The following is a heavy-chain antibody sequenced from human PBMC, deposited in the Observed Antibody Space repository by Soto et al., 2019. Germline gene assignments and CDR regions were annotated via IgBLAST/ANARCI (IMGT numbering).Heavy chain of an antibody. D-gene: IGHD2-15*01. CDR1: GFTFSSYG. Sequence: QVQLLESGGGVVQPGRSLRLSCAASGFTFSSYGMHWVRQAPGKGLEWVAVISYDGSNKYYADSVKGRFTISRDNSKNTLYLQMTSLRAEDTAVYYCAKETYSGPLDYWGQGTLVTVSS. CDR2: ISYDGSNK. V-gene: IGHV3-30*18. J-gene: IGHJ4*02. CDR3: AKETYSGPLDY.